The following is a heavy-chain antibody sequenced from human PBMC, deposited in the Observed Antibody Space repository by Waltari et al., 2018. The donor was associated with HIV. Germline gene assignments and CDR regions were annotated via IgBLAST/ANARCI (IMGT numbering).Heavy chain of an antibody. CDR2: ISSGGSTL. CDR3: VTKDTYGRGGVS. V-gene: IGHV3-48*03. Sequence: EVQLVESGGGLVQPGGSLRPSCATPGFGFSDYEKKWFRQAPGKGLKGVLYISSGGSTLDYADSVKGRFTISRDNAKKSLMLKMNSLRAEDTAVYCCVTKDTYGRGGVSWGPGTLVSVSS. D-gene: IGHD4-17*01. J-gene: IGHJ5*02. CDR1: GFGFSDYE.